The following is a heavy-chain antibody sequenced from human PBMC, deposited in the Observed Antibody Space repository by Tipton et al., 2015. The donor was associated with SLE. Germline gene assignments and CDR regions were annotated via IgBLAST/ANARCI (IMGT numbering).Heavy chain of an antibody. V-gene: IGHV3-7*01. Sequence: SLRLSCAASGFMFSTYWMNWVRQPPGRGLEWVASMNPDGSEIYYVDSVKGRFTISRDNAHNSLYVQMNSLRAEDTAVYYCATDRGFSSFDIWGQGTMVTVSS. CDR3: ATDRGFSSFDI. J-gene: IGHJ3*02. CDR1: GFMFSTYW. CDR2: MNPDGSEI.